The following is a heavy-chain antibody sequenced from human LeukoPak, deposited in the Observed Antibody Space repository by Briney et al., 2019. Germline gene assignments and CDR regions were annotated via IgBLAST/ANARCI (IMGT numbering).Heavy chain of an antibody. Sequence: GGSLRLSCAASGFTFSSYAMSWVRRAPGKGLEWVSAISGSGGSTYYADSVKGRFTISRDNSKNTLYLQMNSLRAEDTAVYYCAKLFARVVGILPWGQGTLVTVSS. CDR1: GFTFSSYA. CDR2: ISGSGGST. V-gene: IGHV3-23*01. D-gene: IGHD3-9*01. CDR3: AKLFARVVGILP. J-gene: IGHJ1*01.